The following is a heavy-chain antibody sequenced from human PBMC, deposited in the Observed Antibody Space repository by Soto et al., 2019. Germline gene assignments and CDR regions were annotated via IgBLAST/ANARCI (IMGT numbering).Heavy chain of an antibody. CDR3: AREVGGYDAFDI. CDR2: INHSGST. D-gene: IGHD5-12*01. V-gene: IGHV4-34*01. J-gene: IGHJ3*02. Sequence: QVQLQQWGAGLLKPSETLSLTCAIYGGSFSGYYWSWIRQPPGKGLEWIGEINHSGSTNYNPSLKSRVTISVDTSTNQFSLRLSSVTAADTAVYYCAREVGGYDAFDIWGQGTMVTVYS. CDR1: GGSFSGYY.